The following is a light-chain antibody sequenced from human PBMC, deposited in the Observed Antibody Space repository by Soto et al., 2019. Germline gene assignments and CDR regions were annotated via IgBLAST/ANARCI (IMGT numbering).Light chain of an antibody. CDR2: LGS. CDR1: ESLLHSIGYNY. CDR3: MQGLEPPT. J-gene: IGKJ1*01. V-gene: IGKV2-28*01. Sequence: DIVMTQSPLSLSVTPGEPASISCRSSESLLHSIGYNYLDWYLQKPGQSPQLLIYLGSNRASGVPDRFSGSGSGTDFTLKISRVEADDVGVYYCMQGLEPPTFGQGTKVEIK.